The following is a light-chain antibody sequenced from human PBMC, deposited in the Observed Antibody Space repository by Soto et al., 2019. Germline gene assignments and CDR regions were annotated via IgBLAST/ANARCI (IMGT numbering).Light chain of an antibody. CDR3: QQYWT. J-gene: IGKJ3*01. CDR2: DAS. Sequence: DTQMTQSPSSLSASVGDRVTITCQASQDISNYLNWYQQKPGKAPKLLIYDASNLETGVPSRFSGSGSGTDFTFTISSLQPEDIATYYCQQYWTFGPGTKVDIK. V-gene: IGKV1-33*01. CDR1: QDISNY.